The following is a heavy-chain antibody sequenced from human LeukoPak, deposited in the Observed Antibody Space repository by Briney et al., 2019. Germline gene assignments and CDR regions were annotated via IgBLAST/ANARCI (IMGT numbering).Heavy chain of an antibody. J-gene: IGHJ4*02. CDR3: ARDTITFGGVIAQYYFDY. Sequence: PSQTLSLTCTVSGGSISSGSYYWSWIRQPAGKGLVWIGRIYTSGSTNYNPSLKSRVTISVDTSKNQFSLKLSSVTAADTAVYYCARDTITFGGVIAQYYFDYWGQGTLVTVSS. CDR1: GGSISSGSYY. V-gene: IGHV4-61*02. CDR2: IYTSGST. D-gene: IGHD3-16*02.